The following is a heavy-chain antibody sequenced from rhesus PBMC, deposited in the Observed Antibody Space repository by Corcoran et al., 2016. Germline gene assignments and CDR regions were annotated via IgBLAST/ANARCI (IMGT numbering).Heavy chain of an antibody. CDR1: GYSFTGSW. V-gene: IGHV5-43*01. J-gene: IGHJ1*01. D-gene: IGHD6-25*01. CDR3: AKSIAAAGTRDY. Sequence: EVQLVQSGAEVKRPGESLRISCKTSGYSFTGSWISWVHQMPGKGLEWVGSIFPGDSDTRYNPSFQGPVTISADKSINTTYLQWSSLKASDTATYYCAKSIAAAGTRDYWGQGALVTVSS. CDR2: IFPGDSDT.